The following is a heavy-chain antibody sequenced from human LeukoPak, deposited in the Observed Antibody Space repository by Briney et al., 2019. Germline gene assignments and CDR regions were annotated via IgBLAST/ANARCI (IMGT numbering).Heavy chain of an antibody. CDR3: ARESDIVVVPASPSTRYMDV. CDR2: IYYSGST. J-gene: IGHJ6*03. CDR1: GGSISSYY. Sequence: SETLSLTCTVSGGSISSYYWSWIRQPPGKGLEWIGYIYYSGSTNYNPSLKSRVTISVDRSKNQFSLKLSSVTAADTAVYYCARESDIVVVPASPSTRYMDVWGKGTTVTVSS. D-gene: IGHD2-2*01. V-gene: IGHV4-59*12.